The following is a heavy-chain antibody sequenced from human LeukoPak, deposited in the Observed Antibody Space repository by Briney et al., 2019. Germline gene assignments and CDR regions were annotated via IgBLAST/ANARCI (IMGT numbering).Heavy chain of an antibody. J-gene: IGHJ4*02. CDR3: ARGRSGTIFGVGHYFDY. V-gene: IGHV4-34*01. Sequence: SETLSLTCAVYGGSFSGYYWSWIRQPPGKGLEWIGEINHSGSTNYNLSLKSRVTISVDTSKNQFSLKLSSVTAADTAVYYCARGRSGTIFGVGHYFDYWGQGTLVTVSS. CDR2: INHSGST. D-gene: IGHD3-3*01. CDR1: GGSFSGYY.